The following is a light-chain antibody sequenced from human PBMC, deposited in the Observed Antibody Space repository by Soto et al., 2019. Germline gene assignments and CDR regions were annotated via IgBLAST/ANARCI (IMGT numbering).Light chain of an antibody. CDR3: DSYTSSRAYV. Sequence: QSVLTQPASVSGSPGQSITISCTGTSSDVGGYNYVSWYQQHPGKAPKLMIYEVSYRPSGVSNRFSGSKSGNTASLTISGLQAEDEADYYCDSYTSSRAYVFGIGTKVTVL. CDR2: EVS. V-gene: IGLV2-14*01. J-gene: IGLJ1*01. CDR1: SSDVGGYNY.